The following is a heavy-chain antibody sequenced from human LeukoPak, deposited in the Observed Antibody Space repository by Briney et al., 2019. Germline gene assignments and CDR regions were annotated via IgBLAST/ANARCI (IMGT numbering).Heavy chain of an antibody. J-gene: IGHJ4*02. CDR1: GYTFTGYY. CDR2: ISAYNGNT. D-gene: IGHD4-11*01. CDR3: ARVRYSNYVFDY. V-gene: IGHV1-18*04. Sequence: ASVKVSCKASGYTFTGYYMHWVRQAPGQGREWMGWISAYNGNTNYAQKLQGRVTMTTDTSTSTAYMELRSLRSDDTAVYYCARVRYSNYVFDYWGQGTLVTVSS.